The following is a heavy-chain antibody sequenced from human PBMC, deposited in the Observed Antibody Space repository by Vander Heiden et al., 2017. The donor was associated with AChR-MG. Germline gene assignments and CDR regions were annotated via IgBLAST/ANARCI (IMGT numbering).Heavy chain of an antibody. V-gene: IGHV3-48*03. J-gene: IGHJ5*02. CDR1: GFTFSSYE. Sequence: EVQLVESGGGLVQPGGSLRLSCAASGFTFSSYEMNWVRQAPGKGLEWVSYISSSGSTIYYADSVKGRFTISRDNAKNSLYLQMNSLRAEDTAVYYCARGGGIAAASGENNWFDPWGQGTLVTVSS. CDR2: ISSSGSTI. D-gene: IGHD6-13*01. CDR3: ARGGGIAAASGENNWFDP.